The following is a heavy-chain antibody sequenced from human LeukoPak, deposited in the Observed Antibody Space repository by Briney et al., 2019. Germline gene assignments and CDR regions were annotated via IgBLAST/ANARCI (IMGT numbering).Heavy chain of an antibody. Sequence: GRSLRLSCAASRFTFSSYGMHWVRQAPGKGLEWVAVIWYDGSNKYYADSVKGRFTISRDNSKNTLYLQMNSLRAEDTAVYYCAREGTMIVVVPIDYWGQGTLVTVSS. D-gene: IGHD3-22*01. CDR3: AREGTMIVVVPIDY. CDR2: IWYDGSNK. J-gene: IGHJ4*02. V-gene: IGHV3-33*01. CDR1: RFTFSSYG.